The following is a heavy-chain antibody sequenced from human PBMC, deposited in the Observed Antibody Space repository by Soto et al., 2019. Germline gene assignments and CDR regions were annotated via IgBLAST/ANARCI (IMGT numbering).Heavy chain of an antibody. Sequence: GGSLRLSCAASGFTFSSYEMNWVRQAPGKGLVWVSRINSDGSSTSYADSVKGRFTISRDNAKNTLYLQMNSLRAEDTAVYYCARARCSGGSCYFDYWGQGTLVTVSS. D-gene: IGHD2-15*01. CDR3: ARARCSGGSCYFDY. CDR1: GFTFSSYE. CDR2: INSDGSST. J-gene: IGHJ4*02. V-gene: IGHV3-74*01.